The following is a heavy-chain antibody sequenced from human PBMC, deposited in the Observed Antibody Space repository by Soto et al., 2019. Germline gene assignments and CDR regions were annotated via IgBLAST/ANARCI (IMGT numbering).Heavy chain of an antibody. J-gene: IGHJ5*02. CDR2: IYYSGST. Sequence: PSETLSLSCTVSGGSISSYYWSWIRQPPGKGLEWIGYIYYSGSTNYNPSLKSRVTISVDTSKNQFSLKLSSVTAADTAVYYCARDRGTMVRGPAWGWFDPWGQGTLVTVSS. CDR1: GGSISSYY. D-gene: IGHD3-10*01. CDR3: ARDRGTMVRGPAWGWFDP. V-gene: IGHV4-59*01.